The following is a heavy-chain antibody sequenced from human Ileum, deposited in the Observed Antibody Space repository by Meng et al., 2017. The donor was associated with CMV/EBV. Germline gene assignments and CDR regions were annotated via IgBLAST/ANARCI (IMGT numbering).Heavy chain of an antibody. J-gene: IGHJ6*02. V-gene: IGHV3-21*01. CDR3: ARDRDYPRYYYYGMDV. Sequence: GESLKISCAASGFTFSNYAMSWVRQAPGKGLEWVSSISSSSSYIYYADSVKGRFTISRDNAKNSLYLQMNSLRAEDTAVYYCARDRDYPRYYYYGMDVWGQGTTVTVSS. D-gene: IGHD4-17*01. CDR2: ISSSSSYI. CDR1: GFTFSNYA.